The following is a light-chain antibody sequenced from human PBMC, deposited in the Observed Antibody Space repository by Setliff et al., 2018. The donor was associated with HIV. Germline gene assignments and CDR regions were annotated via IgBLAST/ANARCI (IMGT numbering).Light chain of an antibody. CDR1: SSNIGSKT. CDR3: AAWDDSLSGYV. Sequence: QSALTQPPSASGTPGQRVTTSCSGSSSNIGSKTVNWYQQLPGTAPKLLIYSNNQRPSGVPDRFSGSKSGTSASLAISGLQSEDEADYYCAAWDDSLSGYVFGTGTKVTVL. CDR2: SNN. J-gene: IGLJ1*01. V-gene: IGLV1-44*01.